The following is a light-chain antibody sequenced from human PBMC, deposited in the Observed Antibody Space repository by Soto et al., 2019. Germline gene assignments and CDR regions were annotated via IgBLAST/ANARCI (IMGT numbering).Light chain of an antibody. CDR2: DAS. V-gene: IGKV1-5*01. Sequence: IQMTQSPSTLSASVGERVTISCRANQSISNLLAWYQQKPGKAPKLLIYDASTLQSGVPSRFRGSGSETDFTLTSSGRLPADFATYYCQQYTTFSWTFGQGTKVDIK. J-gene: IGKJ1*01. CDR3: QQYTTFSWT. CDR1: QSISNL.